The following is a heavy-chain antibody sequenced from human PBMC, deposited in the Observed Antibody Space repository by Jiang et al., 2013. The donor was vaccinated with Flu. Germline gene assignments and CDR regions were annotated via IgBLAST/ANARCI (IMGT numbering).Heavy chain of an antibody. D-gene: IGHD3-10*01. J-gene: IGHJ4*02. CDR3: ASGGSGRRWYFDY. V-gene: IGHV3-7*01. CDR2: IKQDGSEK. CDR1: GFTFSSYW. Sequence: QLVESGGGLVQPGGSLRLSCAASGFTFSSYWMSWVRQAPGKGLEWVANIKQDGSEKYYVDSVKGRFTISRDNAKNSLYLQMNSLRAEDTAVYYCASGGSGRRWYFDYWGQGTLVTVSS.